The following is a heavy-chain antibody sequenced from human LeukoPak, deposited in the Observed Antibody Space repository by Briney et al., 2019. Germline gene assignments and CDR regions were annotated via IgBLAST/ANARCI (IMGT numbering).Heavy chain of an antibody. CDR2: IIPIFGTA. CDR3: ARDKLLWFGESHRLTDYYGMDV. D-gene: IGHD3-10*01. CDR1: GGTFSSYA. V-gene: IGHV1-69*01. Sequence: ASVTVSCKASGGTFSSYAISWVRQAPGQGLEWMGGIIPIFGTANYAQKFQGRVTITADESTSTAYMELSSLRSEDTAVYYCARDKLLWFGESHRLTDYYGMDVWGKGTTVTVSS. J-gene: IGHJ6*04.